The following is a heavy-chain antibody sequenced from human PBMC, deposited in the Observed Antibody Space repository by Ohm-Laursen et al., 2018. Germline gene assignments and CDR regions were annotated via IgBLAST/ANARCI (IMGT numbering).Heavy chain of an antibody. J-gene: IGHJ6*02. CDR1: GYTLTELS. CDR2: FDPEDGET. Sequence: ASVKVSCKVSGYTLTELSMHWVRQAPGKGLEWMGGFDPEDGETIYAQKFQGRVTMTEDTSTDTAYMELSSLRSEDTAVYYCAPTYYYDSSGYRRYYGMDVWGQGTTVTVSS. CDR3: APTYYYDSSGYRRYYGMDV. D-gene: IGHD3-22*01. V-gene: IGHV1-24*01.